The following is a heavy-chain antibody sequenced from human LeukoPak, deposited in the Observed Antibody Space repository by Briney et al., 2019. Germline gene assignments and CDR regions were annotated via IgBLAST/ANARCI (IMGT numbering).Heavy chain of an antibody. CDR1: GYTFTDYY. CDR2: INPNSGGT. CDR3: ARPQEEDGYNYNWAFDY. D-gene: IGHD5-24*01. V-gene: IGHV1-2*02. Sequence: ASVKVSCKASGYTFTDYYIHWVRQAPGQGLEWMGWINPNSGGTNYAQKFQGRVTMTRDTSISTAYMELGRLRSDDTAVYYCARPQEEDGYNYNWAFDYWGQGTLVTVSS. J-gene: IGHJ4*02.